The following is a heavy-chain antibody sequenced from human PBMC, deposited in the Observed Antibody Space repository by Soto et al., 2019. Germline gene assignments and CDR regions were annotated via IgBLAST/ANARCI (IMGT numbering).Heavy chain of an antibody. V-gene: IGHV3-53*01. CDR1: GFTVSRNY. CDR3: ARIEVSYTRGHTFDS. D-gene: IGHD3-16*01. CDR2: LYSGGNT. Sequence: PGGSLRLSCAVSGFTVSRNYMNWVRQAPGKGLEWVGVLYSGGNTYYADSVKGRFTISSDNSRNTLYLQMNSLGADDTAVYYCARIEVSYTRGHTFDSWGQGTLVTVSS. J-gene: IGHJ4*02.